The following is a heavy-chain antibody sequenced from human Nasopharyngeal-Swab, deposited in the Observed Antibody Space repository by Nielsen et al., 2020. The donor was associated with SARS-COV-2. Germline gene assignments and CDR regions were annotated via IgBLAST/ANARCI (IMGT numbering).Heavy chain of an antibody. CDR2: INQDGSER. Sequence: GESLKISCAASGFTFSSYWMTWVRQPPGKGLEWVANINQDGSERYYVDSVKGRFTISSDNAVKSLYLEMNTLRAEDTAVYFCARVADYGDKSRFQPLPYWGRGTLVTVSS. D-gene: IGHD4-17*01. V-gene: IGHV3-7*01. CDR1: GFTFSSYW. J-gene: IGHJ4*02. CDR3: ARVADYGDKSRFQPLPY.